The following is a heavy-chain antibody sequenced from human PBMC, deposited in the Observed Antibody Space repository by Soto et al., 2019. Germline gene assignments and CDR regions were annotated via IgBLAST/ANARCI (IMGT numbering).Heavy chain of an antibody. CDR3: ARVRYCSGGSCYYYYYYGMDV. D-gene: IGHD2-15*01. V-gene: IGHV1-18*01. CDR1: GYTFTSYG. J-gene: IGHJ6*02. CDR2: ISAYNGNT. Sequence: QVQLVQSGAEVKKPGASVKVSCKASGYTFTSYGISWVRQAPGQGLEWMGWISAYNGNTNYAQKLQGRVTMTTDTSTSTAYMELRSLRSDDTAVYYCARVRYCSGGSCYYYYYYGMDVWGQGTTVTVSS.